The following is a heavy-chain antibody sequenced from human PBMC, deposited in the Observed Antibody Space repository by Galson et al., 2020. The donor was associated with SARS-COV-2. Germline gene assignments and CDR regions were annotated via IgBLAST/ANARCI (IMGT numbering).Heavy chain of an antibody. CDR2: IYWDDDE. V-gene: IGHV2-5*02. CDR3: ARSRSDYDSVCYHLAHFDP. CDR1: GFSLNTDGVG. D-gene: IGHD3-10*01. Sequence: ESGPTLVKPTQTLTLTCSFSGFSLNTDGVGVGWIRQPPGKALEWLALIYWDDDERYSPSLKSRLTITKDTSKNQVVLTLTNMDPVDTATYYCARSRSDYDSVCYHLAHFDPWGQGALVTVSS. J-gene: IGHJ5*02.